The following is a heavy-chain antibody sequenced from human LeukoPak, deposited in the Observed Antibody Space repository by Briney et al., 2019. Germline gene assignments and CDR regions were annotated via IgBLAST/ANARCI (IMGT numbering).Heavy chain of an antibody. V-gene: IGHV4-4*07. CDR3: AREFTMVRGVITYFDY. D-gene: IGHD3-10*01. J-gene: IGHJ4*02. CDR1: GGSISSYY. Sequence: SETLSLTCTVSGGSISSYYWSWIRQPAGKGLEWIGRIYTSGSTNYNPSLKSRVTMSVDTSKNQFPLKLSSVTAADTAVFYCAREFTMVRGVITYFDYWGQGTLVTVSS. CDR2: IYTSGST.